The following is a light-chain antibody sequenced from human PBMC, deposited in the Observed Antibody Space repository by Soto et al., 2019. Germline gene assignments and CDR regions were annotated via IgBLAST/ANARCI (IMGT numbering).Light chain of an antibody. J-gene: IGLJ2*01. V-gene: IGLV3-1*01. CDR3: QAWDSDSVV. Sequence: SYELTQPPSVSVSPGQTAAITCSGDELGDKFVSWYQQRPGQSPVLVIYHDTTRPSGIPERFSGSSSGNTASLTITGTLSTDEADSYCQAWDSDSVVFGGGTKLTVL. CDR1: ELGDKF. CDR2: HDT.